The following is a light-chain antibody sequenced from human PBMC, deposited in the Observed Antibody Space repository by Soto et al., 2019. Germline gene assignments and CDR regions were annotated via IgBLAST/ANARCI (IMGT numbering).Light chain of an antibody. CDR1: QSISAW. CDR2: DAS. CDR3: QQYNSYRT. Sequence: PLTKSPSTLSVTPGDRRNLTCRASQSISAWFAWYQQKPGKAPKLLIYDASSLESGVPSRLSGSGSGTEFTLTISSMQPDDFATYYCQQYNSYRTFGQGTKVDI. J-gene: IGKJ1*01. V-gene: IGKV1-5*01.